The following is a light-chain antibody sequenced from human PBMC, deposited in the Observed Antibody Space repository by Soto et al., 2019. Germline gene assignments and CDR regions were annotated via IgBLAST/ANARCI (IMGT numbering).Light chain of an antibody. CDR2: DSN. V-gene: IGLV1-51*01. CDR3: CSLTTSHTYV. J-gene: IGLJ1*01. Sequence: QSVLTQPPSVSAAPGQTVTISCSGSSSNIGKYYVSWYQQLPGEAPKLLIYDSNKRPSGIPERFSASRSGTSATLGITGLQTGDEADYYCCSLTTSHTYVFGSGTKLTVL. CDR1: SSNIGKYY.